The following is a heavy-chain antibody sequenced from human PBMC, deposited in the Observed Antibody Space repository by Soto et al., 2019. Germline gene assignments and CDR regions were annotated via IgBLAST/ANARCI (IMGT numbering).Heavy chain of an antibody. CDR2: ISAYNGNT. Sequence: QVQLVQSGAEVKKPGASVKVSCKASGYTFTSYGISWVRQAPGQGLEWMGWISAYNGNTNYAQKLQGRVTMTTDTSTSTGYMELRSLRSDDTAVYYCARGPCSSTSCYQGHYYYGMDVWGQGTTVTVSS. V-gene: IGHV1-18*01. CDR1: GYTFTSYG. J-gene: IGHJ6*02. D-gene: IGHD2-2*01. CDR3: ARGPCSSTSCYQGHYYYGMDV.